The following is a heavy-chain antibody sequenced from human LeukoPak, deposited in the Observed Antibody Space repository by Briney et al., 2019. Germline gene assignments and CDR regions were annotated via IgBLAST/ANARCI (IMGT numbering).Heavy chain of an antibody. CDR3: AKGAPKGYSDSSGYYVSYDY. V-gene: IGHV3-74*01. D-gene: IGHD3-22*01. Sequence: GGSLRLSCVASGFTFNEYWMYWVRQAPGKGLVSVSRINSDGSIISYADSVKGRFTISRDNAESTLHLQMNSLRAEDTAFYYCAKGAPKGYSDSSGYYVSYDYWGQGTLVTVSS. CDR2: INSDGSII. J-gene: IGHJ4*02. CDR1: GFTFNEYW.